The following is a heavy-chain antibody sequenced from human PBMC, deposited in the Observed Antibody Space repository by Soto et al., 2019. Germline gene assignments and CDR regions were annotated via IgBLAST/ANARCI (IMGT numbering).Heavy chain of an antibody. V-gene: IGHV1-69*13. CDR3: ARAWAGYCSGGSCYWRDYYYYYGMDV. CDR1: GGTFSSYA. D-gene: IGHD2-15*01. CDR2: IIPIFGTA. Sequence: SVKVSCKASGGTFSSYAISWLRQAPGQGLEWMGGIIPIFGTANYAQKFQGRVTITADESTSTAYMELSSLRSEDTAVYYCARAWAGYCSGGSCYWRDYYYYYGMDVWGQGTTVTVSS. J-gene: IGHJ6*02.